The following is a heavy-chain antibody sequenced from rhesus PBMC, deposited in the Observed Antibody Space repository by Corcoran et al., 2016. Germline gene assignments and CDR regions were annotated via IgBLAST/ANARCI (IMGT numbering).Heavy chain of an antibody. D-gene: IGHD2-15*01. J-gene: IGHJ4*01. CDR3: ARDGGSSTFDY. Sequence: QLQLQESGPGLVKSSETLSLTCAVSGGSISINYWSWIRQPPGKGLEWIGRISGSGGSTDNNPALKGRGTSSTDTAKKQVSLKLSSVTAADTAVYYCARDGGSSTFDYWGQGVLVTVSS. V-gene: IGHV4-173*01. CDR2: ISGSGGST. CDR1: GGSISINY.